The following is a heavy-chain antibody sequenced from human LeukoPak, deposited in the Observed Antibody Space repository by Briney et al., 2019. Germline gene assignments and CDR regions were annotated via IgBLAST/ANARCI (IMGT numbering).Heavy chain of an antibody. D-gene: IGHD5-18*01. Sequence: GASVKVSCKASGYTFTSYGISWVRRAPGQGLEWMGWISAYNGNTNYAQKLQGRVTMTTDTSTSTAYMELRSLRSDDTAVYYCARDRRGYSYGYFDYWGQGTLVTVSS. V-gene: IGHV1-18*01. CDR2: ISAYNGNT. J-gene: IGHJ4*02. CDR3: ARDRRGYSYGYFDY. CDR1: GYTFTSYG.